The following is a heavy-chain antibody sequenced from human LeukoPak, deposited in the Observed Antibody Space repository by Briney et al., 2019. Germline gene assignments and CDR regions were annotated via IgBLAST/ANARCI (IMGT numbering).Heavy chain of an antibody. V-gene: IGHV3-23*01. CDR1: EPTFNNYA. CDR3: ARALRAAHRPVYTYYYMDV. Sequence: SGGYLRLSCAASEPTFNNYAMTWVRQAPGKGLEWVSTISGSGDTTYYADSVTGRFTISRDNSKSTVFLQMNSLRADDTAVYYCARALRAAHRPVYTYYYMDVWGKGTPVTVSS. J-gene: IGHJ6*03. D-gene: IGHD5/OR15-5a*01. CDR2: ISGSGDTT.